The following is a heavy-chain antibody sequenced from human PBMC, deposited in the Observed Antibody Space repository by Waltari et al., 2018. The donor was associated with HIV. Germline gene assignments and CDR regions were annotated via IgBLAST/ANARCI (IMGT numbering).Heavy chain of an antibody. CDR2: IRTKTYGGTT. J-gene: IGHJ4*02. D-gene: IGHD3-22*01. Sequence: EVQLVESGGTLVQPGRSLRLSCSTSGFTFGDFALIWVRQAPGKGLEWVGLIRTKTYGGTTEDAASVKGRLSISRDDSKSIAYLQMNSLKTEDTAVYFCSRQHDSSGYYTRGLFYFDYWGQGNLVTVSS. CDR3: SRQHDSSGYYTRGLFYFDY. CDR1: GFTFGDFA. V-gene: IGHV3-49*04.